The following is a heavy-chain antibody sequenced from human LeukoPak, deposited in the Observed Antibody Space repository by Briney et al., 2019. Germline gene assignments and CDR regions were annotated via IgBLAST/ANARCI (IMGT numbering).Heavy chain of an antibody. J-gene: IGHJ4*02. D-gene: IGHD2-15*01. CDR1: GFTFSDFY. V-gene: IGHV3-11*04. CDR2: ISTNGVTI. Sequence: PGGSPRLSCAASGFTFSDFYMSWIRQVPGKGLEFVSFISTNGVTIRYADSVKGRFTISRDNTKNSLYLQMNNLTVEDTAMYTCAGHKTIGGYGNWGQGTLVTVSS. CDR3: AGHKTIGGYGN.